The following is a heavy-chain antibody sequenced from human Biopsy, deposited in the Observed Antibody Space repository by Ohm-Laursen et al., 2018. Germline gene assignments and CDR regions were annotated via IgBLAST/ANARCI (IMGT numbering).Heavy chain of an antibody. D-gene: IGHD6-19*01. Sequence: TLSLTCAVSGYSISSDYRWGWIRQAPGKTLEWLGNIFKDGNTHYNPSLRSRLIISIDTSKNQSSLMMTPVSGADTAVYFCARVGSGWAPFDKWGPGTLVTVSS. CDR1: GYSISSDYR. CDR3: ARVGSGWAPFDK. V-gene: IGHV4-38-2*01. CDR2: IFKDGNT. J-gene: IGHJ4*02.